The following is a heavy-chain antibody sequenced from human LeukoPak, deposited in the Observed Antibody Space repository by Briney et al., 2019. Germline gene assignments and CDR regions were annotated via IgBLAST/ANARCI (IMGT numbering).Heavy chain of an antibody. CDR2: TSSGGST. CDR3: ASDSYSPEYFQH. Sequence: PGGSLRLSCAASGFTVSSNYMNWVRQAPGKGLEWVSVTSSGGSTFYADSVEGRFTISRDNSKNTLYLQMNSLRAEDTAVYYCASDSYSPEYFQHWGQGTLVTVSS. J-gene: IGHJ1*01. CDR1: GFTVSSNY. V-gene: IGHV3-66*01. D-gene: IGHD2-15*01.